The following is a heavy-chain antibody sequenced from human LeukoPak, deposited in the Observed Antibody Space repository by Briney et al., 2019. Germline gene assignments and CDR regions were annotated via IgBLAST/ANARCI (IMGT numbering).Heavy chain of an antibody. CDR2: IRFDGSDT. CDR1: GFTFSRHG. CDR3: AKGEYCSSTSCAPFDP. V-gene: IGHV3-30*02. Sequence: PGGSLRLSCAASGFTFSRHGMHWVRQAPGKGLEWVAFIRFDGSDTYYPDSVKGRFTISRDNSENTLYLQMNSLRPEDTAVYYCAKGEYCSSTSCAPFDPWGQGTLVTVSS. D-gene: IGHD2-2*01. J-gene: IGHJ5*02.